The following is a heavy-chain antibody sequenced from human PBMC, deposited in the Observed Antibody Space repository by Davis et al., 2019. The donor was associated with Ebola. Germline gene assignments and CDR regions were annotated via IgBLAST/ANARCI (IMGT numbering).Heavy chain of an antibody. V-gene: IGHV3-49*04. CDR2: IRSKAYGGTT. CDR1: GFTFSSYA. J-gene: IGHJ4*02. D-gene: IGHD3-22*01. Sequence: PGGSLRLSCAASGFTFSSYAMHWVRQAPGKGLEWVGFIRSKAYGGTTEYAASVKGRFTISRDDSKSIAYLQMNSLKTEDTAVYYCTRYETYDSSGRPLPWFDYWGQGTLVTVSS. CDR3: TRYETYDSSGRPLPWFDY.